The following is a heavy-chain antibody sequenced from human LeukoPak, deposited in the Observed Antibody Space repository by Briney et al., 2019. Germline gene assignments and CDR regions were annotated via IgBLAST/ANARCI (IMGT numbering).Heavy chain of an antibody. Sequence: GASVRVSCRASGYTFTSYAMNWVRQAPGQGLEWMGWINTNTGNPTYAQGFTGRFVFSLDTSVSTAYLQISSLKAEDTAVYYCARDGGPIAAAGFDYWGQGTLVTVSS. CDR1: GYTFTSYA. J-gene: IGHJ4*02. CDR3: ARDGGPIAAAGFDY. CDR2: INTNTGNP. V-gene: IGHV7-4-1*02. D-gene: IGHD6-13*01.